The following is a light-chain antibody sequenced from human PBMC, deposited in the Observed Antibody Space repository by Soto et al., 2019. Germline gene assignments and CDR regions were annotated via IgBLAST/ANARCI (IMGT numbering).Light chain of an antibody. Sequence: EIVLTQSPATLSLSPGERATLSCRASQSVSSYLIWYQQKPVQAPRLLIYDASNRATGIPARFSGSGSGTDFTLTISSLEPEDFAVYYCQQRSSWPLTFGGGTKVEIK. J-gene: IGKJ4*01. CDR2: DAS. CDR1: QSVSSY. CDR3: QQRSSWPLT. V-gene: IGKV3-11*01.